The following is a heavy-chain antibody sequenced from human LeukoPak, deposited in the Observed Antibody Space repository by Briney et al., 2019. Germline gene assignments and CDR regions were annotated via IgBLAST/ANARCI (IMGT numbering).Heavy chain of an antibody. Sequence: SETLSLTCTVSGGSISSSSYYWGWIRQPPGKGLEWIGSIYYSGSTYYNPSLKSRVTISVDTSKNQFSLKLSSVTAADTAVYYCARGHSTSSSYFCNGMDVWGQGTTVTVSS. CDR3: ARGHSTSSSYFCNGMDV. J-gene: IGHJ6*02. CDR1: GGSISSSSYY. CDR2: IYYSGST. D-gene: IGHD6-6*01. V-gene: IGHV4-39*01.